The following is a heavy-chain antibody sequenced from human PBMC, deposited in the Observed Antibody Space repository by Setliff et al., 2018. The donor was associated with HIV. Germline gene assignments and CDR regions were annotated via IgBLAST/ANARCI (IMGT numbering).Heavy chain of an antibody. CDR3: ARDSVAATFNYYGMDV. J-gene: IGHJ6*02. D-gene: IGHD2-15*01. Sequence: PGGSLRLSCAASGFTFSSYSMNWVRQAPGKGLEWVSSISSSSSYIYYADSVKGRFTISRDNAKNSLYLQMNSLRAEDTAVYYCARDSVAATFNYYGMDVWGQGTTVTVSS. CDR1: GFTFSSYS. V-gene: IGHV3-21*01. CDR2: ISSSSSYI.